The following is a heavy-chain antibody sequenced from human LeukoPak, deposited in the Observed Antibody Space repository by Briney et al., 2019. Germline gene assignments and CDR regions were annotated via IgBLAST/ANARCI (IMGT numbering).Heavy chain of an antibody. D-gene: IGHD7-27*01. CDR3: ARHDWGSSFDY. CDR1: GGSISNYY. Sequence: PSETLSLTCTVSGGSISNYYWSWIRQPPGKGLEWIGYMYYTGSTNYNPSLKSRVTISVDTSKKYFSLRLSSVTAADTAVYYCARHDWGSSFDYWGQGTLVTASS. J-gene: IGHJ4*02. CDR2: MYYTGST. V-gene: IGHV4-59*08.